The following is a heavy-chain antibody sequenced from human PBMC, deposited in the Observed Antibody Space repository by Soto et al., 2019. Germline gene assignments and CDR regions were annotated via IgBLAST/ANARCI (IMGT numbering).Heavy chain of an antibody. D-gene: IGHD3-3*01. CDR2: IWYDGSNK. Sequence: QVQLVESGGGVVQPGRSLRLSCAASGFTFSSYGMHWVRQAPGKGLEWVAVIWYDGSNKYYADSVKGRFTISRDNSKNTLYLQRNSLRAEDTAVYYCARGYPAIRRITIFGVVISLADAFDIWGQGTMVTVSS. V-gene: IGHV3-33*01. J-gene: IGHJ3*02. CDR3: ARGYPAIRRITIFGVVISLADAFDI. CDR1: GFTFSSYG.